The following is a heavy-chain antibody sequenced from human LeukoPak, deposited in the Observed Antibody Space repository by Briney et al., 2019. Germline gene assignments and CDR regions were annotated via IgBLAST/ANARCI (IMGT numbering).Heavy chain of an antibody. CDR3: AKDQIATDYYYGMDV. D-gene: IGHD3-22*01. CDR2: INSDGSST. V-gene: IGHV3-74*01. J-gene: IGHJ6*02. CDR1: GFTFSSYW. Sequence: GGSLRLSCAASGFTFSSYWMHWVRHAPGKGLVWVSRINSDGSSTNYADSVKGRFTISRDNSKNTLYLQMNSLRAEDTAVYYCAKDQIATDYYYGMDVWGQGTTVTVSS.